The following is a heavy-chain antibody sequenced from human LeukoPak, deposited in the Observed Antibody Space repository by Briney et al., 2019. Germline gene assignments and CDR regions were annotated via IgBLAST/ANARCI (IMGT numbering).Heavy chain of an antibody. CDR1: VGTFSSYA. CDR2: IIPIFGIA. V-gene: IGHV1-69*04. D-gene: IGHD5-12*01. CDR3: ARSYSGYDFLGPYYFDY. J-gene: IGHJ4*02. Sequence: ASVKVSCKASVGTFSSYAICWVRQAPGQGLEWMGRIIPIFGIAHYAQKFQGRVTLTEDKSTRTAYMKLSSLRSEDTAVYYCARSYSGYDFLGPYYFDYWGQGTLVTASS.